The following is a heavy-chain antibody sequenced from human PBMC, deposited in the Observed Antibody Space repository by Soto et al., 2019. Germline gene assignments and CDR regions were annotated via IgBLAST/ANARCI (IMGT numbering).Heavy chain of an antibody. Sequence: SETLSLTCAVYGGSFSGYYWSWIRQPPGKGLEWIGEINHSGSTNYNPSLKSRVTISVDTSKNQFSLKLSSVTAADTAVYYCARGLDYDSSGYFTYYFDYWGQGTLVTVSS. J-gene: IGHJ4*02. CDR2: INHSGST. D-gene: IGHD3-22*01. V-gene: IGHV4-34*01. CDR1: GGSFSGYY. CDR3: ARGLDYDSSGYFTYYFDY.